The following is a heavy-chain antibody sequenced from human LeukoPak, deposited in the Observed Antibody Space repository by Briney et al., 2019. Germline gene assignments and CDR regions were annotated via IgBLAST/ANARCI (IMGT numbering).Heavy chain of an antibody. V-gene: IGHV1-46*01. CDR3: ARGGYSYGYGAPFDY. D-gene: IGHD5-18*01. J-gene: IGHJ4*02. CDR1: GYTFTSYY. Sequence: GASVKVSCKASGYTFTSYYMHWVRQSPGQGLAWMGIINPSGGSTSYAQKFQGRVTMTRDTSTSTVYMELSSLRSEDTAVYYCARGGYSYGYGAPFDYWGQGTLVTVSS. CDR2: INPSGGST.